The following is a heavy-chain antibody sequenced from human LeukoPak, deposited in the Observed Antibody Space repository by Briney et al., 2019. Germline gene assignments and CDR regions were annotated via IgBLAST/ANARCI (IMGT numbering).Heavy chain of an antibody. J-gene: IGHJ6*03. V-gene: IGHV4-39*01. CDR3: ARLGGFHYYGSGSYTLPYYYYYMDV. D-gene: IGHD3-10*01. Sequence: SETLSLTCTVSGGSISSSSYYWGWIRQPPGKGLEWIGSIYYSGSTYYNPSLKSRVTISVDTSKNQFSLKLSSVTAADTAVYYCARLGGFHYYGSGSYTLPYYYYYMDVWGKGTTVTVPS. CDR1: GGSISSSSYY. CDR2: IYYSGST.